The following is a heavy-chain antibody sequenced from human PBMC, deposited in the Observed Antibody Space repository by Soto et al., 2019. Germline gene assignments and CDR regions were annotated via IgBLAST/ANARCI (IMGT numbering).Heavy chain of an antibody. CDR3: AKDVWAAYSGYAIGNALDV. D-gene: IGHD5-12*01. CDR2: ISYEGSKT. Sequence: QVQLVASGGGVVQPGRSLRLSCAASGFTLSDYGIHWVRQAPGKGLEWVAVISYEGSKTYYADSVKGRFNISRDNSKNALYLRMASLRPEDTAGYYCAKDVWAAYSGYAIGNALDVWGQGTTVTVSS. J-gene: IGHJ6*02. CDR1: GFTLSDYG. V-gene: IGHV3-30*18.